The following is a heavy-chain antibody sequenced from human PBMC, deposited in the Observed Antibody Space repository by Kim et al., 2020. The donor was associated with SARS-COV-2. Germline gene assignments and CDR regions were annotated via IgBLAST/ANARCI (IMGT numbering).Heavy chain of an antibody. V-gene: IGHV3-23*01. J-gene: IGHJ6*02. CDR3: AKDLSGWFVDLTYYYYGMDV. CDR1: GFTFSSYA. Sequence: GGSLRLSCAASGFTFSSYAMSWVRQAPGKGLEWVSAISGSGGSTYYADSVKCRFTISRDNSQHTLYLQLNSLRAEDTAVYSCAKDLSGWFVDLTYYYYGMDVWGQGTTVTVSS. CDR2: ISGSGGST. D-gene: IGHD3-10*01.